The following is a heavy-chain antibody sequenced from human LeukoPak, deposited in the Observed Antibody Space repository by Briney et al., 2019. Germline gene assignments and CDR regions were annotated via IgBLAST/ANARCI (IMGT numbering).Heavy chain of an antibody. J-gene: IGHJ6*03. CDR2: IIPIFCTA. CDR3: ARGALRFLEWPGYYYYMDV. D-gene: IGHD3-3*01. Sequence: SVKVSCKASGCTFSSYAISCVRHAPGQGLEWMGGIIPIFCTANYAHKFQGRVTITTDESTSTAYMELSSLRSEDTAVYYCARGALRFLEWPGYYYYMDVWGKGTTVTVSS. V-gene: IGHV1-69*05. CDR1: GCTFSSYA.